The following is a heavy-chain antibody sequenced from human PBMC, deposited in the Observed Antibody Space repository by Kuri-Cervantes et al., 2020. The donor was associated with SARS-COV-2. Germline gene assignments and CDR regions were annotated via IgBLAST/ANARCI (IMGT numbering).Heavy chain of an antibody. V-gene: IGHV3-23*01. CDR1: GFTFSSYA. CDR3: ARVGYSYGYLFDY. D-gene: IGHD5-18*01. J-gene: IGHJ4*02. Sequence: TLSLTCAASGFTFSSYAMSWVRQAPGKGLEWVSAISGSGGSTYYADSVKGRFTISRDNAKNSLYLQMNSLRAEDTAVYYCARVGYSYGYLFDYWGQGTLVTVSS. CDR2: ISGSGGST.